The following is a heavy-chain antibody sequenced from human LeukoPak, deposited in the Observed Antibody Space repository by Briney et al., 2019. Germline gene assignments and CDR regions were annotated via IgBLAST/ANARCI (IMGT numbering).Heavy chain of an antibody. D-gene: IGHD1-26*01. Sequence: ASVKVSCKVSGYTLTELSMHWVRQAPGKGLEWMGGFDPEDGETIYAQKFQGRVTMTEDTSTDTAYMELSSLRSEDTAVYYCATSGEWELHFDYWGQGTLVTVSS. V-gene: IGHV1-24*01. J-gene: IGHJ4*02. CDR1: GYTLTELS. CDR3: ATSGEWELHFDY. CDR2: FDPEDGET.